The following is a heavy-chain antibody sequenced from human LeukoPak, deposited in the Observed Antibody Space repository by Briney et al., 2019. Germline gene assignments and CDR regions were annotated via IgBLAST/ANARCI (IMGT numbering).Heavy chain of an antibody. D-gene: IGHD1-7*01. CDR3: VRSETIWYYFDY. CDR1: GGSISSSSYY. V-gene: IGHV4-39*07. CDR2: IYYSGST. Sequence: PSETLSLTCTVSGGSISSSSYYWGWIRQPPGKGLEWIGSIYYSGSTYYNPSLKSRVTISVDTSKNQFSLRLSSVTAADTAVYFCVRSETIWYYFDYWGQGRLVTVSS. J-gene: IGHJ4*02.